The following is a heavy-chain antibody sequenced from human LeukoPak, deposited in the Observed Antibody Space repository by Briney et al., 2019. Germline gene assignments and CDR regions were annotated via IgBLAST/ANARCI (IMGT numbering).Heavy chain of an antibody. D-gene: IGHD3-22*01. CDR2: ISYDGSNK. V-gene: IGHV3-30-3*01. CDR3: ARDTGSGYSAGAFDI. Sequence: GRSLRLSCAGSGFTFSSYAMHWVRQAPGKGLEWVAVISYDGSNKYYADSVKGRFTISRDNSKNTLYLQMNSLRAEDTAVYYCARDTGSGYSAGAFDIWGQGTMVTVSS. J-gene: IGHJ3*02. CDR1: GFTFSSYA.